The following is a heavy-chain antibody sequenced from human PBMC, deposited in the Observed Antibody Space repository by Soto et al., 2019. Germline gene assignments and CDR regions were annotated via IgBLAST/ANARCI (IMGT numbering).Heavy chain of an antibody. CDR3: ARDWDGPIYMDCSGGSCYPGFGY. CDR1: GGTFSSYA. J-gene: IGHJ4*02. V-gene: IGHV1-69*06. CDR2: IIPIFGTA. D-gene: IGHD2-15*01. Sequence: GASVKVSCKASGGTFSSYAISWVRQAPGQGLEWMGGIIPIFGTANYAQKFQGRVTITADKSTSTAYMELSSLRSEDTAVYYCARDWDGPIYMDCSGGSCYPGFGYWGQGTLVTVSS.